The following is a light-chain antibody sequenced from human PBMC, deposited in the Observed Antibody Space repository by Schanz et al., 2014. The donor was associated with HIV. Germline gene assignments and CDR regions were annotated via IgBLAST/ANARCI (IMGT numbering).Light chain of an antibody. V-gene: IGKV1-17*01. J-gene: IGKJ2*01. CDR2: AAS. Sequence: DIQMTQSPSTLSASVGDRVTITCRASQDIGNDLVWYQQKPGQAPKRLIYAASKLQSGVPSRVIGSGSGTEYTLAISSLQPEDLPTHYYQQYDNLPPYTFGQGTKLEIK. CDR3: QQYDNLPPYT. CDR1: QDIGND.